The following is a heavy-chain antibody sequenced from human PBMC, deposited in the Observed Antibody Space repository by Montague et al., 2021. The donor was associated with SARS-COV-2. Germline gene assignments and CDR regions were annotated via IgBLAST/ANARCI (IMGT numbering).Heavy chain of an antibody. J-gene: IGHJ4*02. V-gene: IGHV4-39*01. Sequence: SETLSLTCSVYGGSFSGYYWGWIRQPPGKGLEWIGSIYYSGSTYYNPSLKSRVTISVDTSKNQFSLKLSSVTAADTAVYYCDGSSEKEYYFDYWGQGTLVTVSS. D-gene: IGHD3-22*01. CDR2: IYYSGST. CDR1: GGSFSGYY. CDR3: DGSSEKEYYFDY.